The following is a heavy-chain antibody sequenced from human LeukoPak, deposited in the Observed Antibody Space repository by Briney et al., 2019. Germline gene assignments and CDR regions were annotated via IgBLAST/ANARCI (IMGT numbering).Heavy chain of an antibody. Sequence: PGGSLRLSCAASGFTFSDNYMSWIRQAPGKGREWVSYISSSGSNIYYGDSVKGRFTISRDNAKNSLYLQMNSLRAEDTAVYYCARDYIVVVXAXMAXTLDYYYYGMDVWGQGTTVTVSS. D-gene: IGHD2-2*01. CDR2: ISSSGSNI. CDR3: ARDYIVVVXAXMAXTLDYYYYGMDV. J-gene: IGHJ6*02. V-gene: IGHV3-11*01. CDR1: GFTFSDNY.